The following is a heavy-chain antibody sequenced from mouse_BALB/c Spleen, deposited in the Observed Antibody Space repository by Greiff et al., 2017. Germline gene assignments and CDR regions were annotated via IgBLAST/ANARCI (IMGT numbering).Heavy chain of an antibody. J-gene: IGHJ2*01. CDR3: ARGYYFDY. V-gene: IGHV5-6-2*01. CDR1: GFTFSSYY. CDR2: INSNGGST. Sequence: EVQRVESGGGLVKLGGSLKLSCAASGFTFSSYYMSWVRQTPEKRLELVAAINSNGGSTYYPDTVKGRFTISRDNAKNTLYLQMSSLKSEDTALYYCARGYYFDYWGQGTTLTVSS.